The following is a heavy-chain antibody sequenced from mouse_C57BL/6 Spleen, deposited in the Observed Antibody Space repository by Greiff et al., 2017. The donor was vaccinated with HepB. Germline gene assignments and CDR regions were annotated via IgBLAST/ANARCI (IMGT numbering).Heavy chain of an antibody. J-gene: IGHJ3*01. Sequence: VQLQQSGAELARPGASMKMSCKASGYTFTSYTMHWVKQRPGQGLEWIGYINPSSGYTKYNQKFKDKATLTADKSSSTAYMQLSSLTSEDSAVYYCARMSGYEGFAYWGQGTLVTVSA. CDR3: ARMSGYEGFAY. CDR1: GYTFTSYT. V-gene: IGHV1-4*01. D-gene: IGHD3-2*02. CDR2: INPSSGYT.